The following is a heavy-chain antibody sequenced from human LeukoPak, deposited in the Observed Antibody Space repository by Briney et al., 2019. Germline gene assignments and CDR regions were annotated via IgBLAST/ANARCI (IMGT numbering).Heavy chain of an antibody. Sequence: PSASVKVSCKASGYTFTSYYMHWVRQAPGQGLEWMGIINPSGGSTSYAQKFQGRVTMTRDTSTSTVYMELSSLRSEDTAVYYCAREGGATYYYYYGMDVWGQGTTVTVSS. CDR2: INPSGGST. D-gene: IGHD1-26*01. J-gene: IGHJ6*02. CDR1: GYTFTSYY. V-gene: IGHV1-46*01. CDR3: AREGGATYYYYYGMDV.